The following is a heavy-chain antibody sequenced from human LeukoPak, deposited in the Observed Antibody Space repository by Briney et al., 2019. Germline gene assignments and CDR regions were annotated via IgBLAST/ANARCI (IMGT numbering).Heavy chain of an antibody. Sequence: PGGSLRLSCAASGFTFRDYYMTWVRQAPGEGLEWVSFISGSGTTIYYTDSVRGRFTISRDNAKNSLYLQMNSLRAEDTAVYYCAGQREYYYYYYGMDVWGQGTMVTVSS. CDR3: AGQREYYYYYYGMDV. CDR1: GFTFRDYY. V-gene: IGHV3-11*01. CDR2: ISGSGTTI. D-gene: IGHD6-25*01. J-gene: IGHJ6*02.